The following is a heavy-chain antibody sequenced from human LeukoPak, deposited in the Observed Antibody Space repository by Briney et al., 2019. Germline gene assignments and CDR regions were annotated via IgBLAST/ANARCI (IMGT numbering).Heavy chain of an antibody. V-gene: IGHV6-1*01. CDR1: GDSVSSNSAA. CDR3: AKGKDLVGATGDYYYYMDV. CDR2: TYYRSKWYN. D-gene: IGHD1-26*01. Sequence: SQTLSLTCAISGDSVSSNSAAWNWIRQSPSRGLEWLGRTYYRSKWYNDYAVSVKSRITINPDTSKNQFSLQLNSVAPEDTAVYYCAKGKDLVGATGDYYYYMDVWGKGTTVTVSS. J-gene: IGHJ6*03.